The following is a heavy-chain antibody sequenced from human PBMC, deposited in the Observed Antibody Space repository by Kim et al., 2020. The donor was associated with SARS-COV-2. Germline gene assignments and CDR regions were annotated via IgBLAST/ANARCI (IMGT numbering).Heavy chain of an antibody. J-gene: IGHJ6*02. CDR2: FDPEDGET. Sequence: ASVKVSCKVSGYTLSELSMYWVRQAPGKGLEWMGGFDPEDGETIYAQKFQGRVTMTEDTSTDTAYMELSSLRSEDTAVYYCATDSKYVLRYLDTSLGHAGAMDVWGQGTTVTVSS. CDR1: GYTLSELS. V-gene: IGHV1-24*01. D-gene: IGHD3-9*01. CDR3: ATDSKYVLRYLDTSLGHAGAMDV.